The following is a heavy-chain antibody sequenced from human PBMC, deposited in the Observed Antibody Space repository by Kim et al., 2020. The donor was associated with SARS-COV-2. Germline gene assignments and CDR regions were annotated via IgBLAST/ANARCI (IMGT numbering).Heavy chain of an antibody. J-gene: IGHJ4*02. CDR3: ARTADYSNSPYYFDY. V-gene: IGHV4-34*01. D-gene: IGHD4-4*01. Sequence: PSLKSRVTISVDTSKNQFYLKLSSVTAADTAVYYWARTADYSNSPYYFDYWGQGTLVTVSS.